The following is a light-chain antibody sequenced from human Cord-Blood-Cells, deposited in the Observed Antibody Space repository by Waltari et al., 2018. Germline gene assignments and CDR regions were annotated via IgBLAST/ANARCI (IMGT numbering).Light chain of an antibody. V-gene: IGKV1-33*01. CDR2: DAS. CDR1: QDISIY. J-gene: IGKJ3*01. Sequence: IQMTQSQSSPSASVRDRVTITCQASQDISIYLNWYQQQPGQAPKLLIYDASNMETGVPARFSGSGSGTDVSFSISSLQPGEIATYDCQQYVNLPFPFGPGTKVDIK. CDR3: QQYVNLPFP.